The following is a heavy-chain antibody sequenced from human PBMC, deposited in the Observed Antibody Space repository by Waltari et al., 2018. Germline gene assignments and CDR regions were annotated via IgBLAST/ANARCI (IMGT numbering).Heavy chain of an antibody. CDR3: ARSYDFWSGYIDY. D-gene: IGHD3-3*01. J-gene: IGHJ4*02. CDR1: GFTFSSYA. V-gene: IGHV3-23*01. CDR2: IGGSGGST. Sequence: EVQLLESGGGLVQPGGSLRLSCAASGFTFSSYAMSWVRQAPGKGLEWVSAIGGSGGSTYYADSVKGRFTISRDNSKNTLYLQMNSLRAEDTAVYYCARSYDFWSGYIDYWGQGTLVTVSS.